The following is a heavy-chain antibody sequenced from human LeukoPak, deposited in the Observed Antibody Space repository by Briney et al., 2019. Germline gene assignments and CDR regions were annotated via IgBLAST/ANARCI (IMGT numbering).Heavy chain of an antibody. D-gene: IGHD1-26*01. CDR1: GFTFSSYW. CDR3: TRAYYDRVNWFDP. V-gene: IGHV3-74*01. J-gene: IGHJ5*02. CDR2: VNSDGSGT. Sequence: PGGSLRLSCAASGFTFSSYWMHWVRQAPGKGLVWVSRVNSDGSGTTYADSVKGRFTICRDNAKNTLYLQMNSLRAEDTAVYYCTRAYYDRVNWFDPWGQGTLVTVS.